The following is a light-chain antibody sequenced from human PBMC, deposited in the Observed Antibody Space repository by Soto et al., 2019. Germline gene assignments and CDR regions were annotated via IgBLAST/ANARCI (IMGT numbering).Light chain of an antibody. CDR3: QSYDSSLSGLYV. CDR1: SSNIGAGYD. Sequence: QSLLTQPPSVSGAPGQRVTISCTGSSSNIGAGYDVHWYHQLPGTAPKLLIYTNSNRPSGVPERFSGSKSGTSASLAITGLQAEDEADYYCQSYDSSLSGLYVFGTGTKLTVL. V-gene: IGLV1-40*01. J-gene: IGLJ1*01. CDR2: TNS.